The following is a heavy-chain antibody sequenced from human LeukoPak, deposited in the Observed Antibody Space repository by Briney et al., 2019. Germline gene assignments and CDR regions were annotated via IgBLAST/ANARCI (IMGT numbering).Heavy chain of an antibody. CDR3: ARTYSRSWYSAFDI. D-gene: IGHD6-13*01. CDR2: IYDSGST. Sequence: SETLSLTCTVSGGSISSYYWSWIRQPPGKGLEWIAYIYDSGSTNYNPSLKSRVAISVDTSKNQFSLKLRSVTAADTAVYYCARTYSRSWYSAFDIWGQGTMVNVST. V-gene: IGHV4-59*08. J-gene: IGHJ3*02. CDR1: GGSISSYY.